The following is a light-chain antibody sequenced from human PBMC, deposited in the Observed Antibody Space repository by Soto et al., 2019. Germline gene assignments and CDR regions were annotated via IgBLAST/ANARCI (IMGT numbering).Light chain of an antibody. Sequence: DIPMTQSPSTLSASVGDRVTITCRASQTFSSWLAWYQQKPGKAPKVLIYKASFLESGVPSRFSGSGSGTEFTLTISSLQPDDLGTYYCQQYNSYPLTFGGGTKVEIK. J-gene: IGKJ4*01. CDR1: QTFSSW. V-gene: IGKV1-5*03. CDR3: QQYNSYPLT. CDR2: KAS.